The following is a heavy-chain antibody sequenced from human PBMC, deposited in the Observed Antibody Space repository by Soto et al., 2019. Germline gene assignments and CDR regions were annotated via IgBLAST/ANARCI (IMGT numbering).Heavy chain of an antibody. CDR3: GNGLENHYNYDY. CDR2: INSRGDNT. CDR1: GFTFSNHV. D-gene: IGHD3-16*01. V-gene: IGHV3-23*01. Sequence: EVQLLESGGGLVQPGGSLRLSCAASGFTFSNHVMSWVRQAPGKGPEWVSSINSRGDNTYYAGSVRGRFTISRDNSKSTIYLQMNSLRAEDTAVYYCGNGLENHYNYDYWGQGTLVTVSS. J-gene: IGHJ4*02.